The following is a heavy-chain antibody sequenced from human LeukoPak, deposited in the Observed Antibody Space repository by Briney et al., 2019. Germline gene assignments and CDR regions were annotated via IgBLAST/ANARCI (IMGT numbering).Heavy chain of an antibody. CDR1: GGSFSGYY. CDR3: ARESTVTLRSADY. Sequence: SETLSLTCAVYGGSFSGYYWSWIRQPPGKGLEWIGEIFHIGNTNYNPSLKSRVTMSLDKSKNQFSLNLSSVTAADTAMYYCARESTVTLRSADYWGQGTLVTVSS. CDR2: IFHIGNT. V-gene: IGHV4-34*12. J-gene: IGHJ4*02. D-gene: IGHD4-17*01.